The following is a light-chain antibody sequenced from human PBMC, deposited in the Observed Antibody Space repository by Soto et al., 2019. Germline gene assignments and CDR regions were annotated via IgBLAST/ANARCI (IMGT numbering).Light chain of an antibody. CDR1: SSNIGAGYD. CDR2: GNS. Sequence: QSVLTQPPSVSGAPGQRVTISCTGSSSNIGAGYDVHWYQQLPGTAPKLLIYGNSNRPSGVPDRFSGSKSGTSASLAITGLQAEDEADYYCQSYDSSFMKVFGTGTKVTVL. J-gene: IGLJ1*01. CDR3: QSYDSSFMKV. V-gene: IGLV1-40*01.